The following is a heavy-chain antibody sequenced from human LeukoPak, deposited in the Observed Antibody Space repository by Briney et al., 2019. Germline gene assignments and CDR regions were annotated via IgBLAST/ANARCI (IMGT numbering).Heavy chain of an antibody. CDR3: ARHLSGVTGYTYGRGIDY. Sequence: GGSLRLSCAASGFTFSSYFMSWVRQAPGKGLEWVANIKKDGSEKYYVDSVKGRFTISRNNAKTSLYLRMNSLRAEDTAVYYCARHLSGVTGYTYGRGIDYWGQGTLVTDSS. V-gene: IGHV3-7*01. CDR1: GFTFSSYF. J-gene: IGHJ4*02. CDR2: IKKDGSEK. D-gene: IGHD5-18*01.